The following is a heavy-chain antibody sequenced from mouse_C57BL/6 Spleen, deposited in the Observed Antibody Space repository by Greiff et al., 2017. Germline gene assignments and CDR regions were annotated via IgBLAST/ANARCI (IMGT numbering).Heavy chain of an antibody. Sequence: QVQLQQSGAELARPGASVTLSCKASGYTFTSYTMHWVKQRPGQGLEWIGYINPSSGYTKYNQKFKDKATLTADKSSSTAYMQLSSLTSEDSAVYYCARSRATVVADWYFDVWGTGTTVTVSS. D-gene: IGHD1-1*01. J-gene: IGHJ1*03. V-gene: IGHV1-4*01. CDR3: ARSRATVVADWYFDV. CDR1: GYTFTSYT. CDR2: INPSSGYT.